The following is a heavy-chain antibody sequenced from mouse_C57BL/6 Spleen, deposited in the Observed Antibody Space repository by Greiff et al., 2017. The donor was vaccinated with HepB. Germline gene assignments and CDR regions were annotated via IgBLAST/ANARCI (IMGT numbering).Heavy chain of an antibody. CDR2: SRNKANDYTT. V-gene: IGHV7-1*01. D-gene: IGHD2-3*01. J-gene: IGHJ4*01. CDR3: ARDRWLLGAMDY. CDR1: GFTFSDFY. Sequence: EVKVVESGGGLVQSGRSLRLSCATSGFTFSDFYMEWVRQAPGKGLEWIAASRNKANDYTTEYSASVKGRFIVSRDTSQSILYLQMNALRAEDTAIYYCARDRWLLGAMDYWGQGTSVTVSS.